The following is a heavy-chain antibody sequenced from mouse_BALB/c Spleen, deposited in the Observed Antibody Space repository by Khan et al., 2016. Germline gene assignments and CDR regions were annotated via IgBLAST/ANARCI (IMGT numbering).Heavy chain of an antibody. J-gene: IGHJ3*01. V-gene: IGHV14-3*02. D-gene: IGHD2-2*01. CDR2: IDPANGNT. CDR1: GFNIKDTY. CDR3: ARSPYGYDVGFAY. Sequence: VQLQQPGAELVKPGASVKLSCTASGFNIKDTYMHWVKQRPEQGLEWIGRIDPANGNTKYDQKFQGKATITADTSSNTAYLTLSSLTSEDTAVFYCARSPYGYDVGFAYWGQGTLVTVSA.